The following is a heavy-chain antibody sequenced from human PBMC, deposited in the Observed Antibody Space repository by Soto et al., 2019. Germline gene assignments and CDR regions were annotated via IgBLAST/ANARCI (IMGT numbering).Heavy chain of an antibody. Sequence: GASVKVSCKASGYTFTIYTMHWGRQAPGQRLEWMGWINAGNGSTKYSQKFQGRVTMTRNTSISTAYMELSSLRSEDTAVYYCARRVQYYDFWSGYPSPVAFDIWGQGTMVTVAS. J-gene: IGHJ3*02. CDR1: GYTFTIYT. D-gene: IGHD3-3*01. CDR2: INAGNGST. V-gene: IGHV1-3*01. CDR3: ARRVQYYDFWSGYPSPVAFDI.